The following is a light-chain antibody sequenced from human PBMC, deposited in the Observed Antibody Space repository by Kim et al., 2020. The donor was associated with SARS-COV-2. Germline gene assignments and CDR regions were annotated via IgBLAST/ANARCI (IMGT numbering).Light chain of an antibody. J-gene: IGKJ4*01. CDR2: DAS. V-gene: IGKV3-11*01. CDR3: QQRRSWPLT. Sequence: EIVLTQSPATLSLSPGERATLSCRASQTVSSYLAWYQQKPGQAPRLLIYDASNRATGIPARFGGSGSGTDFTLTISSLEPEDFAVYYCQQRRSWPLTFGGGTKVDIK. CDR1: QTVSSY.